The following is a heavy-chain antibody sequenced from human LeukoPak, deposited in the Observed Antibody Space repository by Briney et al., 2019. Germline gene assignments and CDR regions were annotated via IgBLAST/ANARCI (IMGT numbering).Heavy chain of an antibody. V-gene: IGHV3-33*01. CDR2: IWYDGSKK. CDR1: GFTFSRYG. D-gene: IGHD2-2*01. J-gene: IGHJ4*02. CDR3: ARDYWSTTNCFAF. Sequence: GGSLRLSCEASGFTFSRYGFHWVRQAPGKGLEWVAAIWYDGSKKLYADSVKGRFTISRDDSRNTLYLQMNSLSGEDTAVYSCARDYWSTTNCFAFWGQGTLVTVSS.